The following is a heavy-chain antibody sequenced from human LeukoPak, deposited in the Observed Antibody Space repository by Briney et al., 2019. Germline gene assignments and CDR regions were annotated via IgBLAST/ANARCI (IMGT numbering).Heavy chain of an antibody. J-gene: IGHJ4*02. Sequence: SETLSLTCSVSGVSITSNYWTWIRQPAGRGLEWIGRVSTRGNTNYNPSLKSRVTMSVDTPKNLFSLKLSSVTAADTAVYYCARSLALYSSGWPFDYWGQGTLVTVSS. V-gene: IGHV4-4*07. D-gene: IGHD6-19*01. CDR2: VSTRGNT. CDR3: ARSLALYSSGWPFDY. CDR1: GVSITSNY.